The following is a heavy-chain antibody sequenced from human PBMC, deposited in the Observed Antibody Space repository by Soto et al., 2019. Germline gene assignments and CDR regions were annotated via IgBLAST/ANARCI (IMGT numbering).Heavy chain of an antibody. CDR1: GVPISPFY. CDR3: ARTRGRGQWRDFYFDF. V-gene: IGHV4-59*12. J-gene: IGHJ4*02. CDR2: VYYNGST. Sequence: PXETLSLTGTVSGVPISPFYWTWIRQSPGNGLESIGYVYYNGSTNYNPALKGRVTISLDTSKSQFSLRLSSVTAADTAVYYCARTRGRGQWRDFYFDFWGQGSLVTVSS. D-gene: IGHD6-19*01.